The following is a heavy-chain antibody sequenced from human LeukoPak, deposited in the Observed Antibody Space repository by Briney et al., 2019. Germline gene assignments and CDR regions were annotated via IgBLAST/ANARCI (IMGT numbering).Heavy chain of an antibody. CDR1: GFTFNTFN. CDR2: ITSGGDYI. Sequence: GGSLRLSCAASGFTFNTFNMNWVRQAPGKGLERVSSITSGGDYIYYADSVKGRFTTSRDNAKNSLSPQLNSLRVEDTAVYYCARGHYDVLAASYKWTPDYWGQGTLVTVSS. CDR3: ARGHYDVLAASYKWTPDY. V-gene: IGHV3-21*01. J-gene: IGHJ4*02. D-gene: IGHD3-9*01.